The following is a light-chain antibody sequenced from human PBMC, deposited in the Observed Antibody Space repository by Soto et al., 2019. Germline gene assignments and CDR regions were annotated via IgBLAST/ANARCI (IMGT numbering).Light chain of an antibody. J-gene: IGKJ5*01. V-gene: IGKV3-20*01. CDR3: QQFHTSFTII. CDR2: GAS. CDR1: QSVSSSY. Sequence: EIVLTQSPGTLSLSPGERATLSCRASQSVSSSYLAWYQQKPGQAPRLLIYGASSRATGIPDRFSGSGSGTDFTLTISRLEPEDSAVYYCQQFHTSFTIIFGQGTRLEIK.